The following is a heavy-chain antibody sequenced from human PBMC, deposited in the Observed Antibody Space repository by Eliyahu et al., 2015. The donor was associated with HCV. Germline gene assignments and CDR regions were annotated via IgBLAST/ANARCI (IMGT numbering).Heavy chain of an antibody. CDR3: AHRGMTTIFGVVIGSGWFDP. V-gene: IGHV2-5*02. Sequence: QITLRESGPTQVKPAQTLTLTCTFSGFSFSTXGEXVGWIRQAPGKALEWLAFIYWDDDTRYSPSLKNRLSITKDTSKNQVVLTMTNMDPTDTGTYFCAHRGMTTIFGVVIGSGWFDPWGQGIQVTVS. CDR1: GFSFSTXGEX. D-gene: IGHD3-3*01. CDR2: IYWDDDT. J-gene: IGHJ5*02.